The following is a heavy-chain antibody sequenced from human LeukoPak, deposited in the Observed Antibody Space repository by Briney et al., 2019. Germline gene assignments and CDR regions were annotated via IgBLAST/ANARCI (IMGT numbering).Heavy chain of an antibody. D-gene: IGHD1-1*01. V-gene: IGHV4-4*07. CDR2: IYTSGGT. CDR1: GGSISSYY. CDR3: ARAPSYNSARLDV. J-gene: IGHJ6*02. Sequence: PSETLSLTCTVSGGSISSYYWTWVRQPAGKGLEWIGCIYTSGGTNYNPSLKSRVTMSVDTSENRFSLKLTSVTAADTAVYYCARAPSYNSARLDVWGQGTTVTVSS.